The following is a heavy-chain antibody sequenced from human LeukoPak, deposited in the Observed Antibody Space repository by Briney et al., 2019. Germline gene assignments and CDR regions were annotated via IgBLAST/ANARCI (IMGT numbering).Heavy chain of an antibody. V-gene: IGHV4-34*01. J-gene: IGHJ4*02. CDR2: INDSGTS. CDR3: ARENVVVPASLDY. CDR1: GGSFSGFY. D-gene: IGHD2-2*01. Sequence: SETLSLTCAVYGGSFSGFYWTSIRRPPGKGLEWIGEINDSGTSNYSPSLKSRVTVSVDTSKNQFSLKLRSVTAADTAVYYCARENVVVPASLDYWGQGTLVTVSS.